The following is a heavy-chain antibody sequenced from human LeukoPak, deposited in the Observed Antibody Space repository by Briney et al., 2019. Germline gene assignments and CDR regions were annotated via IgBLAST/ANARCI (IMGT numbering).Heavy chain of an antibody. Sequence: SETLSLTCAVYGGSFSGYYWSWIRQPPGKGLEWIGEINHSGSTNYNPSLKSRVTISVDTSKNQFSLKLSSVTAADTAVYYCARVRGYSGTDYWGQGTLVTVPS. V-gene: IGHV4-34*01. J-gene: IGHJ4*02. CDR3: ARVRGYSGTDY. CDR1: GGSFSGYY. CDR2: INHSGST. D-gene: IGHD6-13*01.